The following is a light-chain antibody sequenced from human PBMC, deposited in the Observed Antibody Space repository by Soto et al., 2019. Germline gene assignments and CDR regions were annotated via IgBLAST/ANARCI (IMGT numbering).Light chain of an antibody. V-gene: IGKV3-15*01. J-gene: IGKJ1*01. CDR2: AAS. Sequence: DTMMTPSPDPLSVSLGERAPLSCRASQSLSRGRAWYQQTPGQAPRILIYAASPRATGIPARFRCSGSGSDIAFTISGLQSEDDAVYYCQRYNNWAQTFGQGTKVDIK. CDR3: QRYNNWAQT. CDR1: QSLSRG.